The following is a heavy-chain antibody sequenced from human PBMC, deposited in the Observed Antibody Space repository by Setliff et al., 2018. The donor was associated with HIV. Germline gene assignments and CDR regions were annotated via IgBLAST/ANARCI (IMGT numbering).Heavy chain of an antibody. J-gene: IGHJ6*03. CDR2: IVVGSGNT. V-gene: IGHV1-58*02. Sequence: ASVKVSCKASGFTFTTSAMQWVRQARGQRLEWIGWIVVGSGNTNYAQKFQERVTITRDMSTSTAYMELSSLRSEDTAVYYCAAGPDYYYYYMDAWGKGTTVTVSS. CDR3: AAGPDYYYYYMDA. CDR1: GFTFTTSA.